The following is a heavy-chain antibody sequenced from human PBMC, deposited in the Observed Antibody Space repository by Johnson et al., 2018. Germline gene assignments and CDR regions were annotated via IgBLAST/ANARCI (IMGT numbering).Heavy chain of an antibody. CDR3: ARNAPISRGIIDQHYYYIMDD. D-gene: IGHD3-10*01. CDR2: ISGRGGSI. J-gene: IGHJ6*03. Sequence: QVQLQESGGGLVKPGGSLRLSCAASGFRFIDYHMSWIRQAPGKGLEWVSDISGRGGSIDYADSVKGRFSISRDNATNSLFLQMNGLRAEDTAVYYWARNAPISRGIIDQHYYYIMDDWGKGTTVTGAS. CDR1: GFRFIDYH. V-gene: IGHV3-11*04.